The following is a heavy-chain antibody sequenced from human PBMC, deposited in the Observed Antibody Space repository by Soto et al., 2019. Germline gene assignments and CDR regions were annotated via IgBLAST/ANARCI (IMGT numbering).Heavy chain of an antibody. V-gene: IGHV3-23*01. CDR2: VSGSGGTT. D-gene: IGHD6-19*01. J-gene: IGHJ5*02. CDR1: GFTFSSSA. Sequence: EVQLLDSGGGLVQPGGSLRLSCAASGFTFSSSAMSWVRQAPGKGLEWVSAVSGSGGTTYYADSVRGRFTISRANSKNTPYLQMNSLRAEDTAIYFCARCTVDTIVTSGWCHYLDPWGQGTLVTVSS. CDR3: ARCTVDTIVTSGWCHYLDP.